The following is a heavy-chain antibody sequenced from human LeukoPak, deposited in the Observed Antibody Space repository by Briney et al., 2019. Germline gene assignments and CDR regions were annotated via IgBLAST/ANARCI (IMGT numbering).Heavy chain of an antibody. CDR2: INPNSGGT. J-gene: IGHJ3*02. CDR1: GYTFTGYY. Sequence: GASVKVSCKASGYTFTGYYMHWVRQAPGQGLEWMGWINPNSGGTNYAQKFQGRVTMTRDTSISTAYMELSRLRSDDTAVYYCATTNYDFSDAFHIWGQGTMVTVSS. V-gene: IGHV1-2*02. CDR3: ATTNYDFSDAFHI. D-gene: IGHD3-3*01.